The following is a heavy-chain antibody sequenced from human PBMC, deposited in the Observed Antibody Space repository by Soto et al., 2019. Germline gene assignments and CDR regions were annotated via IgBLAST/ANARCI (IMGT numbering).Heavy chain of an antibody. V-gene: IGHV3-30-3*01. J-gene: IGHJ6*02. CDR2: ISDDGNNK. Sequence: QVQLVESGGGVVQPGRSLRLSCAASGFTFSSYAMHWFRQAPGKGLEWVAFISDDGNNKYYADSVKGRFTISRDNSKNTPYLQMNSLRAEDTAVYFCVRHSIDGMDFWGRVTTVTVSS. CDR3: VRHSIDGMDF. CDR1: GFTFSSYA.